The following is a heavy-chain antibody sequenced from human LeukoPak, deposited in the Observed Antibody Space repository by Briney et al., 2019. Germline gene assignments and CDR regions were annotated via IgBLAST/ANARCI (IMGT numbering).Heavy chain of an antibody. Sequence: SGKLSCKASGATFTSYAIGWVRQAPGQGLGWVGRTVPILGIANYAQKFQGRVTITADQSTSTDYMELSNLRSEDTGVYYCARYGGNGDYYYYYGMDVWGQGTTVTVSS. CDR1: GATFTSYA. J-gene: IGHJ6*01. D-gene: IGHD4-23*01. CDR2: TVPILGIA. CDR3: ARYGGNGDYYYYYGMDV. V-gene: IGHV1-69*04.